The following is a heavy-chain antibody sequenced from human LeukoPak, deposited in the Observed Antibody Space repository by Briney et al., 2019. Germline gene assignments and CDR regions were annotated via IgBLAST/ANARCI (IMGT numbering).Heavy chain of an antibody. D-gene: IGHD6-19*01. V-gene: IGHV3-23*01. CDR2: INHGGGLT. J-gene: IGHJ4*02. CDR3: ATKRSGSYPFDY. Sequence: GGSLRLSCVASGFTFDSYAMSWVRQTPGKGLEWVSGINHGGGLTDYADSVKGRFTMSRDNSKNTVYLQMNSLRAGDTAVYFCATKRSGSYPFDYWGQGDLVTVSS. CDR1: GFTFDSYA.